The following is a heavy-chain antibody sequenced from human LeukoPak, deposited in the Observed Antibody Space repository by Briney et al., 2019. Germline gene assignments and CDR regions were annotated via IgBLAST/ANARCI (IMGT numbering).Heavy chain of an antibody. CDR3: ARVGIQLWLGPTFDY. D-gene: IGHD5-18*01. J-gene: IGHJ4*02. Sequence: ASVKVSCTASGYTFTSYGISWVRQAPGQGLEGMGWISAYNGNTNYAQKLQGRVTMTTDTSTSTAYMELRSLRSDDTAVYYCARVGIQLWLGPTFDYWGQGTLVTVSS. CDR1: GYTFTSYG. CDR2: ISAYNGNT. V-gene: IGHV1-18*04.